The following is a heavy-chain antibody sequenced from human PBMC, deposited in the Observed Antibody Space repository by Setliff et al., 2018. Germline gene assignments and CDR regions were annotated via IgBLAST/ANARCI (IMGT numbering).Heavy chain of an antibody. Sequence: GGSLRLSCVASGFTFSNYWMFWVRQAPGKGLVWVSRIKSDGSIISYADSVKGRFTISRDNAKNTLFLQMSSLRSEDTAVYYCAKVLDTTGYYYFDFWGQGTLVTVSS. J-gene: IGHJ4*02. CDR2: IKSDGSII. D-gene: IGHD3-22*01. CDR3: AKVLDTTGYYYFDF. V-gene: IGHV3-74*01. CDR1: GFTFSNYW.